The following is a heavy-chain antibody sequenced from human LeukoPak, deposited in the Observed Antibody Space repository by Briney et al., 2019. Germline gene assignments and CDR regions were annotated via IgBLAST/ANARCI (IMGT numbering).Heavy chain of an antibody. CDR3: ASGGVMVRESGTNPYYFEY. CDR2: LYNSGNT. Sequence: SETLSLTCTVFXGSISSYCWSWIRQTPEKGLEWIGYLYNSGNTNYDPSLKSRVTISVDTAKKQFSLKVRSVTAADTAVYYCASGGVMVRESGTNPYYFEYWGQGTLVTVSS. D-gene: IGHD3-10*01. CDR1: XGSISSYC. J-gene: IGHJ4*02. V-gene: IGHV4-59*01.